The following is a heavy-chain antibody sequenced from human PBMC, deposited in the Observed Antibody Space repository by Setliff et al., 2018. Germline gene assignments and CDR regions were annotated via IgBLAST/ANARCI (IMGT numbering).Heavy chain of an antibody. J-gene: IGHJ3*02. V-gene: IGHV4-38-2*01. CDR1: GFSISSGYY. D-gene: IGHD1-1*01. CDR2: VYYSGYT. Sequence: SETLSLTCAVSGFSISSGYYWGWIRQPPGEGLEWIGRVYYSGYTYYNPSLKSRVIMSVDTSMNQFSLKLNSVTAADTAVYYCARSPSAHTPLQDVFDIWGQGTLVTVSS. CDR3: ARSPSAHTPLQDVFDI.